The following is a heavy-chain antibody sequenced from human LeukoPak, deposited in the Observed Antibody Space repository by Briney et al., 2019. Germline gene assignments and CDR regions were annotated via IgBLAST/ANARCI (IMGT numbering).Heavy chain of an antibody. CDR2: ISYDGSNR. V-gene: IGHV3-30*04. Sequence: GGSLTLSWAVAASTFSMYAMRWVRQAPGKGRGGGAVISYDGSNRYYADSVKGRFTISIDNSKNTLYLQMNSLRAEDTAVYYCAREFITLELRDWGQGTLVTVSS. CDR1: ASTFSMYA. J-gene: IGHJ4*02. D-gene: IGHD1-7*01. CDR3: AREFITLELRD.